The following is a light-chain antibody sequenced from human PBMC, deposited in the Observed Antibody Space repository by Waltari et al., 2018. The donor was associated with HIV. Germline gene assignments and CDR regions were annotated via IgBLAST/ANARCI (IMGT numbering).Light chain of an antibody. CDR2: RGI. J-gene: IGLJ3*02. CDR1: NLGIKN. CDR3: QVWDSSTVV. Sequence: SYELTQPLSVSVALRQTAKITCGGNNLGIKNVHWYQRKPGQAPVLVIYRGITRPSGIPERFSGSNSGNTATLTISRVQEGDEADYYCQVWDSSTVVFGGGTKLTVL. V-gene: IGLV3-9*01.